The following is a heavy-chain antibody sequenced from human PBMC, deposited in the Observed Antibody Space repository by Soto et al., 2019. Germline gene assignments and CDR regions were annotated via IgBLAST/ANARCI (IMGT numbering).Heavy chain of an antibody. CDR1: GGSISSGGYY. V-gene: IGHV4-31*03. J-gene: IGHJ6*02. CDR2: IYYSGST. CDR3: ASTLAARPSWSGYYYYYGMDV. D-gene: IGHD6-6*01. Sequence: SETLSLTCTVSGGSISSGGYYWSWIRQHPGKGLEWIGYIYYSGSTYYNPSLKSRVTIPVDTSKNQFSLKLSSVTAADTAVYYCASTLAARPSWSGYYYYYGMDVWGQGTTVTVSS.